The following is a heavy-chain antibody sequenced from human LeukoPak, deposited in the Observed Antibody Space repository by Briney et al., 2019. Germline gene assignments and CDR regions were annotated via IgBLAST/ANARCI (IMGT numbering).Heavy chain of an antibody. CDR1: GFTLSSYA. J-gene: IGHJ4*02. CDR2: ISGSGGDT. V-gene: IGHV3-23*01. CDR3: AKYRGDNFGAYDY. Sequence: GGSLRLSCVASGFTLSSYAMSWVRQAPGKGLEWVSAISGSGGDTYYADSVKGRFTISRGNSKNTLYVQLSSLRAEDTAVYYCAKYRGDNFGAYDYWGQGTLVTVSS. D-gene: IGHD3-3*01.